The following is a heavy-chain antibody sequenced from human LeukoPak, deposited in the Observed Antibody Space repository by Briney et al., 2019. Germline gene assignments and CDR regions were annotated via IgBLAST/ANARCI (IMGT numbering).Heavy chain of an antibody. D-gene: IGHD3-3*01. J-gene: IGHJ6*02. Sequence: ASVKVCCKASGYTFTSYGISWVRQAPGQGLEWMGWISAYNGNTNYAQKLQGRVTMTTDTSTSTAYMELRSLRSDDTAVYYCARDCKRRLRFLEWSREASYGMDVWGQGTTVTVSS. V-gene: IGHV1-18*01. CDR2: ISAYNGNT. CDR3: ARDCKRRLRFLEWSREASYGMDV. CDR1: GYTFTSYG.